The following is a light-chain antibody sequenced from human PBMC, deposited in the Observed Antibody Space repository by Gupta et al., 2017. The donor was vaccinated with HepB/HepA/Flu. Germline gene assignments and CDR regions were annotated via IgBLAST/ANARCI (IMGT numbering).Light chain of an antibody. J-gene: IGLJ2*01. Sequence: SYVLTQPTSVSVAPGQTARINCGGNNIGSKSVHWYQQKTGQAPVLVVYDDSDRPSGIPERFSGSNSGNTATLTISRVEAGDEADYYCQVWDSSSDHPVVFGRGTKLTVL. V-gene: IGLV3-21*02. CDR2: DDS. CDR1: NIGSKS. CDR3: QVWDSSSDHPVV.